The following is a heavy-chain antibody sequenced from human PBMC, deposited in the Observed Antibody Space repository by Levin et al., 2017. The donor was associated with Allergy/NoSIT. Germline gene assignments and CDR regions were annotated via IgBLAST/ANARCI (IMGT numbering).Heavy chain of an antibody. D-gene: IGHD6-13*01. CDR1: GFTFSRYW. Sequence: HPGGSLRLSCVASGFTFSRYWMSWVRQAPGKGLEWVANIEQVGSAKYYVDSVRGRFTISRDNAKNSLYLQMNSLRAEDTGMYYCVRGVYSSTRYEVYWGQGTLVTVSS. CDR3: VRGVYSSTRYEVY. CDR2: IEQVGSAK. V-gene: IGHV3-7*03. J-gene: IGHJ4*02.